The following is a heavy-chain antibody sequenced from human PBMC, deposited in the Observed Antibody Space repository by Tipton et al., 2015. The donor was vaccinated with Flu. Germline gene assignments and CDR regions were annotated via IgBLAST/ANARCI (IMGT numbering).Heavy chain of an antibody. D-gene: IGHD4-11*01. CDR1: GDSMRSDYF. J-gene: IGHJ5*01. V-gene: IGHV4-38-2*02. Sequence: TLSLTCTVSGDSMRSDYFWGWIRQPPGKGLEWIGNIHQAGTTYYNPSLMSRLTIAVDRPKNHFSLRLTSVTAADTAVYYCARRDYSNYVSEPKSWFDSWGQGTLVTVSS. CDR2: IHQAGTT. CDR3: ARRDYSNYVSEPKSWFDS.